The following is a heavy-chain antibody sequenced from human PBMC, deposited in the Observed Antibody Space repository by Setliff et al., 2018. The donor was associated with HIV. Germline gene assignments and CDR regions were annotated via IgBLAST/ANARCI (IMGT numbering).Heavy chain of an antibody. CDR1: GDSISSSSYY. V-gene: IGHV4-39*01. CDR3: ARLSGGMVPNY. D-gene: IGHD3-10*01. J-gene: IGHJ4*02. Sequence: PSETLSLTCSVSGDSISSSSYYWDWIRQPPGKGLEWIGSIYNSGSTYYNPSLKSRVTISVDMSNNRFSLRLNSVTAADTAVYYCARLSGGMVPNYWGQGTLVTVSS. CDR2: IYNSGST.